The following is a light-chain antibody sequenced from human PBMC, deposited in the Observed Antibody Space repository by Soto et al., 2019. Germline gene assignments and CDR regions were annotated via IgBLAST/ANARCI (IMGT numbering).Light chain of an antibody. CDR3: QRHTSSPWT. CDR1: QSISSNF. Sequence: EFVLTQSPGTLSLSPGERATLSCRASQSISSNFLAWYQQKPGQAPRLLIYGASSRATGIPDRFSGSGSGTDFTLTISRLEPEDFAVYYCQRHTSSPWTFGQGTRWIS. J-gene: IGKJ1*01. CDR2: GAS. V-gene: IGKV3-20*01.